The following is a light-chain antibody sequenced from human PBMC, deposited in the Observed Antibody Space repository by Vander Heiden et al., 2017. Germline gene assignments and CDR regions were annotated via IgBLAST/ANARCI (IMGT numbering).Light chain of an antibody. V-gene: IGKV1-39*01. CDR3: QQTYNPPRT. Sequence: DIHLTQSPSSLSSTFGDRINITCRSSETIFNYINWYQQEPGRAPKLLIYATSNLQSGVPSRFTGSGSGTDFTLTIGSLQREDFATYFCQQTYNPPRTFGQGTKVEI. J-gene: IGKJ1*01. CDR2: ATS. CDR1: ETIFNY.